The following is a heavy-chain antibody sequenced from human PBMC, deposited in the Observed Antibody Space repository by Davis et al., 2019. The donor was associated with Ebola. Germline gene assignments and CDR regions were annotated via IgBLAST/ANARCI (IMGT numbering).Heavy chain of an antibody. J-gene: IGHJ4*02. V-gene: IGHV3-11*03. D-gene: IGHD2-2*01. CDR1: GFDFRDYY. CDR3: ARSSYQPDY. CDR2: ISGRTSYS. Sequence: GESLKISCAASGFDFRDYYMSWIRQAPGKGLEWGSYISGRTSYSSYADSVKGRFTISRDNTKNSLFLQMNSLRAEDTAVYYCARSSYQPDYWGQGTLVTVSS.